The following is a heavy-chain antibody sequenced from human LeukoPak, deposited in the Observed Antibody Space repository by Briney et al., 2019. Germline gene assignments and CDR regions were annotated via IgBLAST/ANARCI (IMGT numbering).Heavy chain of an antibody. CDR3: ARGEGESTYGYDFDY. Sequence: SETLSLTSTVSGGSISPYYWGWVRQTPGKGLESLGFMHYSGSANDTPSPKGRRTISLDTSRNQCSLKLTSVTAADTATYCARGEGESTYGYDFDYWGQGTLVTVSS. J-gene: IGHJ4*02. CDR1: GGSISPYY. V-gene: IGHV4-59*01. D-gene: IGHD5-18*01. CDR2: MHYSGSA.